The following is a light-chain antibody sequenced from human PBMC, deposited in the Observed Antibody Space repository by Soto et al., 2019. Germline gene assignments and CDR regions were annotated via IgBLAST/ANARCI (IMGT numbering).Light chain of an antibody. CDR2: GAS. J-gene: IGKJ1*01. CDR3: QQRSNWPT. CDR1: QSISSSY. Sequence: EIVLTKCPGTLCLCLGKRATLSCRARQSISSSYLAWYQQRPGQAPRPLISGASSRATGIPDRFSGSGSGTDFTLTISRLEPEDFAVDYCQQRSNWPTFGQGTKVDIK. V-gene: IGKV3D-20*02.